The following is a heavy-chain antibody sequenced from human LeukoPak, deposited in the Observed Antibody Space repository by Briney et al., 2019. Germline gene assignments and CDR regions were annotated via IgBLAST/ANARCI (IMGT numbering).Heavy chain of an antibody. V-gene: IGHV3-21*01. J-gene: IGHJ4*02. CDR2: ISSSSSYI. D-gene: IGHD6-13*01. Sequence: GGSLRLSCAASGFTFSSYSTNWVRQAPGKGLEWVSSISSSSSYIYYADSVKGRFTISRDNAKNSLYLQMNSLRAEDTAVYYCARTPIAAAGTPDYWGQGTLVTVSS. CDR3: ARTPIAAAGTPDY. CDR1: GFTFSSYS.